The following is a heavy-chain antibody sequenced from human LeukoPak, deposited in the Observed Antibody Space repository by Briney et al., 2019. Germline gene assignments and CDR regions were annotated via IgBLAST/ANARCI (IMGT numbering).Heavy chain of an antibody. CDR2: ISTSSSYI. V-gene: IGHV3-21*01. J-gene: IGHJ4*02. CDR1: GFIFNSYS. D-gene: IGHD3-16*01. Sequence: PGGSLRLSCAASGFIFNSYSMNWVRQAPGKGLEWVSSISTSSSYIYYADSVKGRFTISRDNAKNSLYLQMNSLRAEDTAVYYCARRAERFDSFDYWGQGTLVTVSS. CDR3: ARRAERFDSFDY.